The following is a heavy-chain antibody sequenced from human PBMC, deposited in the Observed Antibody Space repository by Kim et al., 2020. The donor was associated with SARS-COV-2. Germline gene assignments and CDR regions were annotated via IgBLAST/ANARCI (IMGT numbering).Heavy chain of an antibody. V-gene: IGHV3-23*01. D-gene: IGHD2-15*01. CDR1: GFTFSSYA. Sequence: WGSLRLSCAASGFTFSSYAMSWVRQAPGKGLEWVSAISGSGGSTYYADSVKGRFTIFRDNSKNTLYLQMNSLRAEDTAVYYCAKDSGDEGDRTVVTGFSPCVKYCFDYWGQGTMVTVSS. CDR2: ISGSGGST. CDR3: AKDSGDEGDRTVVTGFSPCVKYCFDY. J-gene: IGHJ4*02.